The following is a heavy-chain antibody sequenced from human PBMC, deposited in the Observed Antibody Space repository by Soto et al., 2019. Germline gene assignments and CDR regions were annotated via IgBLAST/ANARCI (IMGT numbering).Heavy chain of an antibody. CDR2: LFYSGTP. V-gene: IGHV4-39*01. CDR3: ARQGGGGRSFDY. D-gene: IGHD2-15*01. CDR1: GDAITSSFYY. J-gene: IGHJ4*02. Sequence: SETLSLTCTVSGDAITSSFYYWGWIRESPGKGLEWIGSLFYSGTPNYNPSLKSRVTISVDTSNNQFSLKLSSVTAADTAVYYCARQGGGGRSFDYWGQGTLVTVSS.